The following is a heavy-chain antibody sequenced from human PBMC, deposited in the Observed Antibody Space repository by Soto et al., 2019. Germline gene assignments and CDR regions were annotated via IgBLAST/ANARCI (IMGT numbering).Heavy chain of an antibody. CDR1: DDSINSDKYY. CDR2: IYYRGNA. J-gene: IGHJ4*02. V-gene: IGHV4-39*01. D-gene: IGHD3-9*01. CDR3: ARLEGLATISYSFDF. Sequence: QLQLQESGPGLVKPSETLSLTCSVSDDSINSDKYYWGWIRQPPGKVLEWIGSIYYRGNAYYNPAPQSRDTISLYQSKSQSSLKLNSVTAADSAGYFCARLEGLATISYSFDFWGPGALVTVSS.